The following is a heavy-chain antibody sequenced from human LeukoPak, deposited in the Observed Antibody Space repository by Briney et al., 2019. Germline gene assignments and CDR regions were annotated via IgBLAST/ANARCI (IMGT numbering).Heavy chain of an antibody. D-gene: IGHD4-17*01. V-gene: IGHV4-34*01. CDR3: AIKGMTTVTT. J-gene: IGHJ5*02. CDR1: GGSFSGYY. CDR2: INHSGST. Sequence: SETLSLTCAVYGGSFSGYYWSWIRQPPGKGLEWIGEINHSGSTNYSPSLKSRVTISVDTSKNQFSLKLSSVTAADTAVYYCAIKGMTTVTTWGQGTLVTVSS.